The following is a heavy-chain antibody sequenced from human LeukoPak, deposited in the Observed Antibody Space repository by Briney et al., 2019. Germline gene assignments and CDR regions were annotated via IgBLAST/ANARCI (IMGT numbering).Heavy chain of an antibody. J-gene: IGHJ4*02. V-gene: IGHV3-23*01. CDR1: GFTFTNYA. CDR2: ISEGVGNT. Sequence: GGSLRLSCAASGFTFTNYAMTWVRQAPGKGLEWVSGISEGVGNTYYADSVKGRFTISRDHSKNTLYLQMDSLRAEDTALYYCAKREKGTTGRFFDYWGQGTLVTVSS. D-gene: IGHD4-17*01. CDR3: AKREKGTTGRFFDY.